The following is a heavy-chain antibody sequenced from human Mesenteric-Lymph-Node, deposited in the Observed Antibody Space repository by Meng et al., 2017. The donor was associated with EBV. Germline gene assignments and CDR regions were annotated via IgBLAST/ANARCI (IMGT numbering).Heavy chain of an antibody. J-gene: IGHJ4*02. CDR1: GGTFSGYS. D-gene: IGHD4-17*01. V-gene: IGHV4-34*01. CDR2: INQSGST. CDR3: ARGPPTLTSYVYFDY. Sequence: QEQLKQWGARLLRPSETLSLTCAVYGGTFSGYSWTWIRQPPGKGPEWIGEINQSGSTNYSPSLKSRVTISVDTSKTQFSLNLRSVTAADTAVYYCARGPPTLTSYVYFDYWGQGILVTVSS.